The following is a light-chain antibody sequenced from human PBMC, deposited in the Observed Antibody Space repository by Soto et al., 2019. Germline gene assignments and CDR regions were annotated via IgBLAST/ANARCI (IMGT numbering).Light chain of an antibody. CDR1: SSNIGSNT. CDR2: SNN. V-gene: IGLV1-44*01. Sequence: QSVLTQPPSASGTPGQRVTISCSGSSSNIGSNTVTWYQQFPGTAPKILIYSNNQRPSGVPDRLSGSKSGTSASLAISGLQSEDEADYYCAVWDDTLSGVVFGGGTKLPVL. J-gene: IGLJ3*02. CDR3: AVWDDTLSGVV.